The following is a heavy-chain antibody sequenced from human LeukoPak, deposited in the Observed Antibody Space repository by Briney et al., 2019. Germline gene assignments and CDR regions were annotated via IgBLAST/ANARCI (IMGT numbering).Heavy chain of an antibody. D-gene: IGHD4-17*01. CDR2: ISYIGST. Sequence: SETLSLTCAVSADSFSSHYWTWIRQPPGKGLEWIGYISYIGSTNYNPSLKSRVTISIDTSKNQFSLKMSSVTAADTAVYYCARDLVTVTKGFDIWGQGTMVSVFS. J-gene: IGHJ3*02. CDR1: ADSFSSHY. V-gene: IGHV4-59*11. CDR3: ARDLVTVTKGFDI.